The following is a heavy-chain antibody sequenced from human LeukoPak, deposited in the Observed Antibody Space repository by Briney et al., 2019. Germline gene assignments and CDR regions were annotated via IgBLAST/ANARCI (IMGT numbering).Heavy chain of an antibody. J-gene: IGHJ6*03. CDR3: ARAMVRGDYDTFYYYYMDV. V-gene: IGHV1-69*13. CDR1: GYTFTNYG. Sequence: ASVKVSCKASGYTFTNYGISWVRQAPGQGLEWMGGIIPIFRTANYAQKFQGRVAITADESTSTAYMELSSLRSEDTALYYCARAMVRGDYDTFYYYYMDVWGKGTTVTISS. CDR2: IIPIFRTA. D-gene: IGHD2-21*02.